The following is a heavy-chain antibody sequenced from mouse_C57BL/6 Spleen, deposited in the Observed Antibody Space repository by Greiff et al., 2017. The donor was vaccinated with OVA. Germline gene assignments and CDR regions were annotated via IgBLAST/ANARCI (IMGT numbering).Heavy chain of an antibody. Sequence: EVKLQESGPGLVKPSQSLSLTCSVTGYSITSGYYWNWIRQFPGNKLEWMGYISYDGSNNYNPSLKNRISITRDTSKNQFFLKLNSVTTEDTATYYCARVGDYDYDEGGDWGQGTTLTVSS. J-gene: IGHJ2*01. CDR1: GYSITSGYY. D-gene: IGHD2-4*01. CDR2: ISYDGSN. CDR3: ARVGDYDYDEGGD. V-gene: IGHV3-6*01.